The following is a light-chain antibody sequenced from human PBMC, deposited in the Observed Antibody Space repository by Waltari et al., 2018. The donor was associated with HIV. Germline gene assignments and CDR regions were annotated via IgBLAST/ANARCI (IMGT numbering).Light chain of an antibody. J-gene: IGLJ2*01. CDR1: SSDVGAYNS. CDR2: EVT. V-gene: IGLV2-8*01. CDR3: SSYAGSNNVV. Sequence: QSALTQPPSASGSPGQSVPISCTGTSSDVGAYNSVSWYQQHPGKAPKLLISEVTKRPSGVPDRFSGSKSGNTASLTVSGLQAEDEADFYCSSYAGSNNVVFGGGTKLTVL.